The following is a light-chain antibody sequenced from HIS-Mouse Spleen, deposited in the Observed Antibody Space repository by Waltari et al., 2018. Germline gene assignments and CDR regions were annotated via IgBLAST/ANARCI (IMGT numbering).Light chain of an antibody. CDR3: CSYAGSSTLV. V-gene: IGLV2-23*01. CDR1: SSDVGSYNL. CDR2: EGS. J-gene: IGLJ2*01. Sequence: QSALTQPASVSGSPGQSITISCTGTSSDVGSYNLVSWYQQHPGKAPKLMIYEGSKRPSGVSNHFSGSKSGNTASLTISGLQAEDEADYYCCSYAGSSTLVFGGGTKLTVL.